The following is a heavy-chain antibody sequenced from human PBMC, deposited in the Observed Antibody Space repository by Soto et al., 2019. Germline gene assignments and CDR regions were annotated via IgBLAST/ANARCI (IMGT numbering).Heavy chain of an antibody. CDR3: ARKNLGYCSSTSCYYYMDV. Sequence: GGSLRLSCAASGFTFSSYGMDWVRQAPGKGLEWVAVIWYDGSNKYYADSVKGRFTISRDNSKNTLYLQMNSLRAEDTAVYYCARKNLGYCSSTSCYYYMDVWGKGTTVTVSS. CDR1: GFTFSSYG. D-gene: IGHD2-2*01. J-gene: IGHJ6*03. CDR2: IWYDGSNK. V-gene: IGHV3-33*01.